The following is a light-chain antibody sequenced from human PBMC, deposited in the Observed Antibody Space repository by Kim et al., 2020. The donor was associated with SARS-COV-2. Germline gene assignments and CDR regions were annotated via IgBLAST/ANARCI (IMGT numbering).Light chain of an antibody. CDR1: QNVNNW. J-gene: IGKJ3*01. CDR3: QQYEGYPFT. Sequence: DIHMTQSPSSLSASVGDRVTITCRASQNVNNWLAWYQQRPEKAPKSLIYGASTLLSGVPSRFSGSGSGTNFTLTISSLQPEDFATYYCQQYEGYPFTFGPGTKVDI. V-gene: IGKV1D-16*01. CDR2: GAS.